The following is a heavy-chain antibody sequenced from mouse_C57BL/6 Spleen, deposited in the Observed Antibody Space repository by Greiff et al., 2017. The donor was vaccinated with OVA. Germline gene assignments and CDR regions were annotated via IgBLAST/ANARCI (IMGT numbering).Heavy chain of an antibody. D-gene: IGHD2-10*01. Sequence: VQLQQSGPELVKPGASVKISCKASGYSFTGYYMNWVKQSPEKSLEWIGEINPSTGGTTYNQKFKAKATLTVDKSSSTAYLQLKSLTSEDSAVYYCARPYYGNYGDFDYWGQGTTLTVSS. CDR1: GYSFTGYY. V-gene: IGHV1-42*01. CDR2: INPSTGGT. J-gene: IGHJ2*01. CDR3: ARPYYGNYGDFDY.